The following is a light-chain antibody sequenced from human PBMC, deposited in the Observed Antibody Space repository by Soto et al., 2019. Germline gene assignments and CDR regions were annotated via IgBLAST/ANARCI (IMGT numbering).Light chain of an antibody. V-gene: IGKV3-20*01. CDR1: QIVSTNY. CDR3: QQYGRTPWT. J-gene: IGKJ1*01. CDR2: DAS. Sequence: EMLLTQSPGTLSLSPGERATLSCRASQIVSTNYVAWYQKKPGQAPMLLIFDASNRATGIPDRFSGSGSGTDFALTISRLEPEDFAVYYCQQYGRTPWTFGQGTKVEIK.